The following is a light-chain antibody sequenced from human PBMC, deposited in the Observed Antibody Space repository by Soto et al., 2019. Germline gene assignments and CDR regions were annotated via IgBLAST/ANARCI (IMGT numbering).Light chain of an antibody. CDR1: QSVSSSY. Sequence: EIVLTQSPGTLSLSPGERATLSCRASQSVSSSYLAWYQQQPGQAPRLLIYDTSSRATGIPDRFSGSGSGTDFTLAISRLEPEDSAVYYCQQYGSSPNTFGGGTKVDIK. CDR3: QQYGSSPNT. CDR2: DTS. V-gene: IGKV3-20*01. J-gene: IGKJ4*01.